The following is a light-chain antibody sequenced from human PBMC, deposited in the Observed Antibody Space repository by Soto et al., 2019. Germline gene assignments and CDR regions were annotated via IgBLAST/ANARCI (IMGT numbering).Light chain of an antibody. Sequence: NFMLTQPHAVSQSPGKTVTISCTRSGGSIASTYVQWYQQRPGSSPTIVIYDNKQRPSGVPNRFSVSIDSSSDSASLTISELKTDGVADYYVQCYDRTNVVFGEGTKSTVL. CDR3: QCYDRTNVV. J-gene: IGLJ3*02. CDR1: GGSIASTY. V-gene: IGLV6-57*01. CDR2: DNK.